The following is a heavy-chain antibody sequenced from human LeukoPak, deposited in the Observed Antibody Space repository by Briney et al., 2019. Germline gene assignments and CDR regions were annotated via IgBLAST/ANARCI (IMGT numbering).Heavy chain of an antibody. CDR1: GGSLSGYY. Sequence: SETLSLTCAVYGGSLSGYYWGWIRQPPGKGLEWIGEINHSGSTNYNPSLKSRVTISVDTSKNQFSLKLSSVTAADTAVYYCARGLDSSRSFDYWGQGTLVTVSS. CDR3: ARGLDSSRSFDY. V-gene: IGHV4-34*01. CDR2: INHSGST. J-gene: IGHJ4*02. D-gene: IGHD6-13*01.